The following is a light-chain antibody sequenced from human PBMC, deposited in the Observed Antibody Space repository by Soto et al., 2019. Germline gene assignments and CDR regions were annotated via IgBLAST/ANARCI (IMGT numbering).Light chain of an antibody. CDR2: DAS. Sequence: EIVLTQSPATLSLSPGERATLSCRASQSVSRYLAWYQHKPGQAPRLLIYDASKRATGIPARFSGSGSGTDFKLTISSLEPEDFAVDYCQQRSNWPPTWTFGQGTRVEIK. J-gene: IGKJ1*01. V-gene: IGKV3-11*01. CDR1: QSVSRY. CDR3: QQRSNWPPTWT.